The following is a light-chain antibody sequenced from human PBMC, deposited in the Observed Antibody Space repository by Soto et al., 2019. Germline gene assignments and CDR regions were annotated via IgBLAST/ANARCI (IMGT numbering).Light chain of an antibody. CDR1: QGIGDT. CDR3: QPYNTWPLT. J-gene: IGKJ4*01. Sequence: EVVMTQSPATLSVSPGEGVTLSCRASQGIGDTFAWYQHKPGQTPRLLIYDTSTRATGVPDRFRGSRARPEFPLTISSVHSEDFAIYYCQPYNTWPLTFGGGTKVESK. CDR2: DTS. V-gene: IGKV3-15*01.